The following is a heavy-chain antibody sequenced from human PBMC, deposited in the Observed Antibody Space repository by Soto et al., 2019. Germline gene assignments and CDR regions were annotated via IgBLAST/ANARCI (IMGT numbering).Heavy chain of an antibody. CDR2: ISSSSSTI. CDR1: GFTFSSYS. Sequence: EVQLVESGGGLVQPGGSLRLSCAASGFTFSSYSMNWVRQAPGKGLEWVSYISSSSSTIHYADSVKGRFTISRDNAKNSLYLQMNSLRAEDTAVYYCAREGYYLNWFDPWGQGTLVTVSS. J-gene: IGHJ5*02. D-gene: IGHD3-10*01. CDR3: AREGYYLNWFDP. V-gene: IGHV3-48*01.